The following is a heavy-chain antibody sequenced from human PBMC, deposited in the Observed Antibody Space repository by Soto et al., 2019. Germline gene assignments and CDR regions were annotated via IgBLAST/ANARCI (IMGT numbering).Heavy chain of an antibody. CDR3: ARDRGDYYGSGSYYWIDY. J-gene: IGHJ4*02. V-gene: IGHV3-7*01. Sequence: GGSLRLSCAASGFTFSSYWMSWVRQAPGKGLEWVANIKQDGSEKYYVDSVKGRFTISRDNAKNSLYLQMNSLRAEDTAVYYCARDRGDYYGSGSYYWIDYWGQGTLVTVSS. CDR1: GFTFSSYW. CDR2: IKQDGSEK. D-gene: IGHD3-10*01.